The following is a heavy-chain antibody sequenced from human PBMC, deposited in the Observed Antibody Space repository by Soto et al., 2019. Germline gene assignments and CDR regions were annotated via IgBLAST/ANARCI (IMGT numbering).Heavy chain of an antibody. CDR3: TTWGILLGSGYDAFDI. D-gene: IGHD3-10*01. V-gene: IGHV3-15*01. J-gene: IGHJ3*02. CDR1: GFTFSNAW. CDR2: IKSKTDGGTT. Sequence: GESLKISCAASGFTFSNAWMSWVRQAPGKGLEWVGRIKSKTDGGTTDYAAPVKGRFTISRDDSKNTLYLQMNSLKTEDTAVYYCTTWGILLGSGYDAFDIWGQGTMVTVSS.